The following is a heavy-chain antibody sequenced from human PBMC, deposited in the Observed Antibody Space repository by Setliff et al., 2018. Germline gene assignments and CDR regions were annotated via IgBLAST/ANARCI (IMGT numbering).Heavy chain of an antibody. J-gene: IGHJ4*02. Sequence: PSETLSLTCSVSGDSINPYYWTWIRQPPGKGLEWIGFIYYSGATTYNPSLESRVTISVDTSKNQFSLNLNSVTAADTAVYYCARYRNYFDSSGQTQYYLDYWGQGTLVTVSS. CDR2: IYYSGAT. V-gene: IGHV4-59*01. CDR1: GDSINPYY. D-gene: IGHD3-22*01. CDR3: ARYRNYFDSSGQTQYYLDY.